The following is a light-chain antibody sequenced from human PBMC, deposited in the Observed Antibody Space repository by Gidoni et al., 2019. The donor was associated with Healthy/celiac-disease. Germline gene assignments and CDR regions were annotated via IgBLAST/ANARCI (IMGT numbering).Light chain of an antibody. V-gene: IGLV2-14*03. CDR2: DVS. CDR3: ISSTSSVV. J-gene: IGLJ2*01. Sequence: QSTLTQHASASGSPRQSITICCTGTSSDVGGYNYVYWYQQQPRQAPKLIIYDVSNRLSGVSIRFSGSTSGNTAALPISGLQAADEADYSCISSTSSVVFGGGTQLTVL. CDR1: SSDVGGYNY.